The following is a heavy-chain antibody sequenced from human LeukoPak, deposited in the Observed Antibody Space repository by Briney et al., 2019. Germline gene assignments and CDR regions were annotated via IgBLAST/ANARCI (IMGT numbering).Heavy chain of an antibody. V-gene: IGHV4-34*01. CDR1: GGSFSGYY. CDR3: ARGRRVRGVIIGREYYFDY. CDR2: INHSGST. Sequence: SETLSLTCAVYGGSFSGYYWSWIRQPPGKGLEWIGEINHSGSTIYNPSLKSRVTISVDTSKNQFSLKLSSVTAADTAVYYCARGRRVRGVIIGREYYFDYWGQGTLVTVSS. D-gene: IGHD3-10*01. J-gene: IGHJ4*02.